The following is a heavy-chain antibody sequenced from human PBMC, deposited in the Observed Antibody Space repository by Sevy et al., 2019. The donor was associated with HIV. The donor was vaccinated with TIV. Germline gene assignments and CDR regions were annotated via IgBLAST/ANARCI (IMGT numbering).Heavy chain of an antibody. J-gene: IGHJ4*02. CDR3: ARWRGAQSEFDY. Sequence: GGSLRLSCAASGFTFSSYWMSWVRQAPGKGLEWVDDIKKDGSVKLYADAVKGRFTISRDNAENSVDLQMKSLRAEDTAVYFCARWRGAQSEFDYWGQGTRVTVSS. D-gene: IGHD3-3*01. CDR2: IKKDGSVK. V-gene: IGHV3-7*01. CDR1: GFTFSSYW.